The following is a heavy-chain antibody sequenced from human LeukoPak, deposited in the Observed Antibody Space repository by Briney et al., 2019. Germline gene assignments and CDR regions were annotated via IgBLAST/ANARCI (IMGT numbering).Heavy chain of an antibody. CDR1: GGSVNSGGYS. J-gene: IGHJ4*02. CDR2: IYYSGST. CDR3: ARSGHSGYDFGY. Sequence: SQTLSLTCTVSGGSVNSGGYSWSWIRQHPGKALEWLGYIYYSGSTYYNPSLKSRLSISMDTSKNQFSLNLTPVTGADTAVFYWARSGHSGYDFGYWGQGTLVTVSS. V-gene: IGHV4-31*03. D-gene: IGHD5-12*01.